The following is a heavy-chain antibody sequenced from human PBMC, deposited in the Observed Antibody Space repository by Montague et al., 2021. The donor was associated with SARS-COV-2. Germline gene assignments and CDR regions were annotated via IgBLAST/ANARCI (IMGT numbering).Heavy chain of an antibody. CDR1: GGSISSPDYY. J-gene: IGHJ4*02. D-gene: IGHD2-8*01. V-gene: IGHV4-39*01. Sequence: SETLSLTCTVPGGSISSPDYYWGWIRQSPGQGLEWIGSISYTGRTYYNSSLRSRVSFSMDTSKNHFSLSLSSVTVADTAVYFCARQLPSYCATNKCYPYYFDGWGQGALVTVSS. CDR3: ARQLPSYCATNKCYPYYFDG. CDR2: ISYTGRT.